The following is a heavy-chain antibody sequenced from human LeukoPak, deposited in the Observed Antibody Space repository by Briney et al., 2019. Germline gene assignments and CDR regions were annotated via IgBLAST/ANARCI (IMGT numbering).Heavy chain of an antibody. D-gene: IGHD2-21*01. Sequence: GASVKVSCKASGYTFTSYGISWVRQAPGQGLEWMGWISAYNGNTNYAQKLQGRVTMTTDTSTSTAYVELRSLRSDDTAVYYCAREAYCGGDCYSSYYYYYMDVWGKGTTVTVSS. V-gene: IGHV1-18*01. CDR2: ISAYNGNT. CDR3: AREAYCGGDCYSSYYYYYMDV. CDR1: GYTFTSYG. J-gene: IGHJ6*03.